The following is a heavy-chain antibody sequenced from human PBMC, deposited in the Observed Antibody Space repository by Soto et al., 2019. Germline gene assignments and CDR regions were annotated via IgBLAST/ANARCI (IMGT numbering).Heavy chain of an antibody. J-gene: IGHJ3*02. CDR3: ARGYYYDSRPFDI. CDR1: GGSVSSGSYY. CDR2: IYYSGST. Sequence: QVQLQESGPGLVKPSETLSLTCTVSGGSVSSGSYYWSWIRQPPGKGLEWIGYIYYSGSTNYNPSLKSRVTISVDTSKNQFSLKLSSVTAADTAVYYCARGYYYDSRPFDIWGQGTMVTVS. D-gene: IGHD3-22*01. V-gene: IGHV4-61*01.